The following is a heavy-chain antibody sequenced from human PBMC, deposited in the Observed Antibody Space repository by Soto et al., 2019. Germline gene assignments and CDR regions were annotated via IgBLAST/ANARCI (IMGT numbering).Heavy chain of an antibody. Sequence: QVQLVESGGGVVQPGRSLRLSCVGSGFNFDNYAFHWVRQAPGTGLEWVAVISNDGSDKYYAESVKGRFTISRDNSKDTLHLQMDSLKTEYTAVYYCAKVRIAPAKPFYSDSWGQGTLVTVSS. J-gene: IGHJ4*02. V-gene: IGHV3-30*18. D-gene: IGHD6-13*01. CDR1: GFNFDNYA. CDR2: ISNDGSDK. CDR3: AKVRIAPAKPFYSDS.